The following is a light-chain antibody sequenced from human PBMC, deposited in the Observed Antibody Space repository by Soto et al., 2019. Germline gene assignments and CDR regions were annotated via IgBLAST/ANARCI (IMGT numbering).Light chain of an antibody. CDR2: GAS. Sequence: DIVLTQSPGTLSLSPGERATLSCRASQSVSSSYLAWYQQKPGQAPRLLIYGASNRATGIPDRFSGGGSGTDFTLTISRLEPEDFALYYCQHYGDSSWTFGQGTKVDIK. CDR1: QSVSSSY. V-gene: IGKV3-20*01. CDR3: QHYGDSSWT. J-gene: IGKJ1*01.